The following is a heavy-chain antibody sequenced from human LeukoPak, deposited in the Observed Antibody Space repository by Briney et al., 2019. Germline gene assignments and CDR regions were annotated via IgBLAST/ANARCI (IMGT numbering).Heavy chain of an antibody. CDR1: GFTVSSKY. J-gene: IGHJ5*02. CDR2: IYSGGST. Sequence: GGSLRLSCAASGFTVSSKYMSWVRQAPGKGLEWVSVIYSGGSTYYADTVKGRFTISRDNSKNTLYLQMNSLRAQDTAVYYCARTFRGGWFDPWGQGTLVTVSS. D-gene: IGHD3-16*01. CDR3: ARTFRGGWFDP. V-gene: IGHV3-66*01.